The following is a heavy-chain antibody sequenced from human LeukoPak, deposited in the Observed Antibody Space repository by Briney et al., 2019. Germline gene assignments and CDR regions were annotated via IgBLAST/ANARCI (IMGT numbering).Heavy chain of an antibody. CDR3: AKDYGQMAGPLPTDY. V-gene: IGHV3-30*02. Sequence: GGSLRLSCAASGFTFSSYGMHWVRQAPGKGLEWVAFIRYDGSNKYYADSVKGRFTISRDNSKNTLYLQMNSLRAEDTAVCYCAKDYGQMAGPLPTDYWGQGTLVTVSS. CDR1: GFTFSSYG. CDR2: IRYDGSNK. D-gene: IGHD5-24*01. J-gene: IGHJ4*02.